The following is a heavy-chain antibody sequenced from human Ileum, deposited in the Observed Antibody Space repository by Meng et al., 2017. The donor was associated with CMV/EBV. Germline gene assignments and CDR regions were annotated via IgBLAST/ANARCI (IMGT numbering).Heavy chain of an antibody. V-gene: IGHV1-46*01. Sequence: TFTIYYMFWVRQAPGQGLEWMGRINPSGGSADHAQKFQDRVTMTRDTSTRTVYMELSSLRSEDTAMYYCARAGSEGYCSRTSCSFDYWGQGTLVTVSS. D-gene: IGHD2-2*01. CDR2: INPSGGSA. CDR1: TFTIYY. J-gene: IGHJ4*02. CDR3: ARAGSEGYCSRTSCSFDY.